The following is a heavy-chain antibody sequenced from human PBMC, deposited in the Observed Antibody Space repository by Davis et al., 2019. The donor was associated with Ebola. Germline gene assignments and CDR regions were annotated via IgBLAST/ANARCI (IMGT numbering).Heavy chain of an antibody. V-gene: IGHV4-30-2*01. Sequence: PSETLSLTCAVSGGSISSGGYSWSWIRQPPGKGLEWIGYIYHSGSTYYNPSLKSRVTISVDRSKNQFSLKLSSVTAADTAVYYCARELQPGRRFDPWGQGTLVTVSS. CDR1: GGSISSGGYS. CDR3: ARELQPGRRFDP. CDR2: IYHSGST. D-gene: IGHD1-26*01. J-gene: IGHJ5*02.